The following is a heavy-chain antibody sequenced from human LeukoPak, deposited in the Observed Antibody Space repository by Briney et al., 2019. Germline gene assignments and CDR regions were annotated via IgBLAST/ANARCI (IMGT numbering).Heavy chain of an antibody. Sequence: PSETLSLTCTVSGGSISSSSYYWGWIRQPPGKGLEWIGSIYYSGSTYYNPSLKSRVTISVDTSKNQFSLKLSSVTAADTAVYYCARDGGVGYDSSGYSFDYWGQGTLVTVSS. V-gene: IGHV4-39*07. CDR2: IYYSGST. CDR1: GGSISSSSYY. D-gene: IGHD3-22*01. J-gene: IGHJ4*02. CDR3: ARDGGVGYDSSGYSFDY.